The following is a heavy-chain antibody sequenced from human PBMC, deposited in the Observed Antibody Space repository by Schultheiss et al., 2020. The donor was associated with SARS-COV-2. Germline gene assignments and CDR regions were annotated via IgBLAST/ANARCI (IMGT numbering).Heavy chain of an antibody. Sequence: SETLSLTCTVSGYSISSGYYWGWIRQPPGKGLEWIGSIYHSGSTYDNPSLKSRVTISVDTSKNQFSLKLSSVTAADTAVYYCARSLTAMGEFDPWGQGTLVTVSS. D-gene: IGHD5-18*01. CDR1: GYSISSGYY. CDR2: IYHSGST. CDR3: ARSLTAMGEFDP. J-gene: IGHJ5*02. V-gene: IGHV4-38-2*02.